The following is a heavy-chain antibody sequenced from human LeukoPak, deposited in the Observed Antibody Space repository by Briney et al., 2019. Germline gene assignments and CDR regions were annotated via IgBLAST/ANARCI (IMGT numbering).Heavy chain of an antibody. CDR2: IYSGGST. Sequence: GGSLRLSCAASGFTVSSNYMSWVRQAPGKGLGWVSVIYSGGSTHHADSVKGRFTISRDNSKNTLYLQMNSLRDEDTAVYYCARIVAGGAFDIWGQGTMVTVSS. J-gene: IGHJ3*02. V-gene: IGHV3-66*01. CDR1: GFTVSSNY. CDR3: ARIVAGGAFDI. D-gene: IGHD1-26*01.